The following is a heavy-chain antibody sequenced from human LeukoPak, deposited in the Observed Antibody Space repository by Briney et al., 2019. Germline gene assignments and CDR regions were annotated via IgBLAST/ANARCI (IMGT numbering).Heavy chain of an antibody. D-gene: IGHD1-26*01. CDR2: ISGSGGST. CDR1: GFTFSSYA. V-gene: IGHV3-23*01. J-gene: IGHJ4*02. Sequence: GGSLRLSCAASGFTFSSYAMNWVRQAPGKGLEWVSAISGSGGSTHYADSVKGRFTISRDNSKNTLYLQMNSLRAEDTAVYYCARQGGELPGFDYWGQGTLVTVSS. CDR3: ARQGGELPGFDY.